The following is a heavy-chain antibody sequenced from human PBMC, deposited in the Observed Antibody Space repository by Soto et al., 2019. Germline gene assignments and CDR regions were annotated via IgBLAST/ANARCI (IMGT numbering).Heavy chain of an antibody. V-gene: IGHV4-34*01. D-gene: IGHD2-2*01. CDR1: GGSFSGYY. Sequence: SETLSLTCAVYGGSFSGYYWSWIRQPPGKGLEWIGEINHCGSTNYNPSLKSRVTISVDTSKNQFSLKLSSVTAADTAVYYCAREGSTSTTTYYGMDVWGQGTTGTVSS. CDR2: INHCGST. J-gene: IGHJ6*02. CDR3: AREGSTSTTTYYGMDV.